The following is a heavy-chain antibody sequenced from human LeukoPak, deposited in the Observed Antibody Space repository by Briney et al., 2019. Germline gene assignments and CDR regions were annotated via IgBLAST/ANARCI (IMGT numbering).Heavy chain of an antibody. CDR3: ARHKSFGDPSGVFDY. D-gene: IGHD3-10*01. Sequence: GGSLRLSCAASGFTFSNFWMSWVRQAPGQGLEWVANINQDGSVKNSVDSVKGRFTISRDNAKNSLYLQMNSLKAEDTAVYYCARHKSFGDPSGVFDYWGQGTLVTVSS. V-gene: IGHV3-7*01. CDR1: GFTFSNFW. J-gene: IGHJ4*02. CDR2: INQDGSVK.